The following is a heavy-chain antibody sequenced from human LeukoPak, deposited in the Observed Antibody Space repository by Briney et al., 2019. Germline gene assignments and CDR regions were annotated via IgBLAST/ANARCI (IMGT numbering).Heavy chain of an antibody. CDR3: ARVAAAGTWYFQH. J-gene: IGHJ1*01. V-gene: IGHV1-18*01. D-gene: IGHD6-13*01. Sequence: ASVKVSCKASGYTFTSYGISWGRQAPGQRLEWMGWISAYNGNTNYAQKLQGRVTMTTDTSTSTAYMELRSLRSDDTAVYYCARVAAAGTWYFQHWGQGSLVTVSS. CDR1: GYTFTSYG. CDR2: ISAYNGNT.